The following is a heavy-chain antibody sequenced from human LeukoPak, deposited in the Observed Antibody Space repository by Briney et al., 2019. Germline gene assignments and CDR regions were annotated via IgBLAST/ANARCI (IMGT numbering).Heavy chain of an antibody. CDR3: AKKVRGPSHPLDF. D-gene: IGHD5-12*01. CDR1: GYTFTGYA. Sequence: ASVKVSCKASGYTFTGYAIRWVRQAPGQGLEWMGWINPEKRDTGYAHKFQGRVTMTSDTSISTAYMELSSLRSDDTAVYHCAKKVRGPSHPLDFWGQGTLVTVSS. J-gene: IGHJ4*02. V-gene: IGHV1-2*02. CDR2: INPEKRDT.